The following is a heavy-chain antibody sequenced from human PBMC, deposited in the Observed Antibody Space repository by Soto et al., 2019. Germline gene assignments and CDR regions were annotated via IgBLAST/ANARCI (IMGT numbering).Heavy chain of an antibody. V-gene: IGHV3-30*18. CDR3: AKNEYHYYGSGSYASYAFDI. Sequence: GGSLRLSCAASGFTFSSYGMHWVRQAPGKGLEWVAVISYDGSNKYYADSVKGRFTISRDNSKNTLYLQMNSLRAEDTAVYYCAKNEYHYYGSGSYASYAFDIWGQGTMVTVSS. CDR2: ISYDGSNK. J-gene: IGHJ3*02. CDR1: GFTFSSYG. D-gene: IGHD3-10*01.